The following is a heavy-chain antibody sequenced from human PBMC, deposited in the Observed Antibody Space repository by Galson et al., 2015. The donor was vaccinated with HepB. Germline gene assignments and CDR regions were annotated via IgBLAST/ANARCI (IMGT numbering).Heavy chain of an antibody. CDR3: ATDFAYAFAS. D-gene: IGHD3-16*01. V-gene: IGHV3-30*02. CDR1: AFSTSHYG. CDR2: MQYQTSMK. J-gene: IGHJ4*02. Sequence: SLRLSCAVSAFSTSHYGIQWVRQAPGKGLEWVAFMQYQTSMKDYLDSVKGRFSISRDISKNTVYLQMNSLRPEDTAVYYCATDFAYAFASWGQGTLVSVSS.